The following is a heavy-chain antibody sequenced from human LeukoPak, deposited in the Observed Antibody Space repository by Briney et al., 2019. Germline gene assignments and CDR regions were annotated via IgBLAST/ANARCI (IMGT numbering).Heavy chain of an antibody. CDR3: ARSVGYRTRDTCYSYNWFDP. CDR2: IYPDDSDT. D-gene: IGHD2-8*01. CDR1: EHSFANSW. V-gene: IGHV5-51*01. J-gene: IGHJ5*02. Sequence: GESLKISCTGSEHSFANSWIAWVRQKPGKGLEWMGIIYPDDSDTRYSPSFQGQVTISADKSITTAYLQWSSLKASDTAIYYCARSVGYRTRDTCYSYNWFDPWGQGTLVTVSS.